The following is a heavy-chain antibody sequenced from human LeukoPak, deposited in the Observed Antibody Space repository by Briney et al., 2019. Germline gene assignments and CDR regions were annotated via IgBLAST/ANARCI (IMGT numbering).Heavy chain of an antibody. CDR1: GLTFTKYG. D-gene: IGHD3-10*01. V-gene: IGHV3-23*01. J-gene: IGHJ4*02. CDR3: AKGRILWFGEQSDFDY. CDR2: ISDSGAYT. Sequence: GGSLRLSCAASGLTFTKYGMSWVRQAPGKGLEWISTISDSGAYTYYADFVKGRFTVSRDNSKNMVFLEVNSLRAEDTATYFCAKGRILWFGEQSDFDYWGQGTLVTVSS.